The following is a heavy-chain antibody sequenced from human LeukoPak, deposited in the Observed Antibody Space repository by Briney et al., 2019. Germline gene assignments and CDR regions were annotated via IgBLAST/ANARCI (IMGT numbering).Heavy chain of an antibody. CDR2: ISSSSRYT. V-gene: IGHV3-21*01. D-gene: IGHD2-21*02. CDR3: ARVAWGVVTAIFFDY. Sequence: GGSLRLSCAASGFSLRDYSMDWVRQAPGKGLEWVSSISSSSRYTFYVDSVKGRFTISRDNAKNSLYLQMNSLRAEDTAVYYCARVAWGVVTAIFFDYWGQGTLVTVSS. CDR1: GFSLRDYS. J-gene: IGHJ4*02.